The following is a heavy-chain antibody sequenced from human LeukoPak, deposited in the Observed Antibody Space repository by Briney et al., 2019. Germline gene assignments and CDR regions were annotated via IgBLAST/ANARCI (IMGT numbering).Heavy chain of an antibody. J-gene: IGHJ4*02. CDR2: IKSKTDGGTT. V-gene: IGHV3-15*05. CDR3: ASGISSGWYSPGIDY. Sequence: GGSLRLSCAASGFTFINAWMSWFRQAPGKGLEWVGRIKSKTDGGTTDYAAPVKGRFTISRDDSKNTLYLQMNSLRAEDTAVYYCASGISSGWYSPGIDYWGQGTLVTVSS. D-gene: IGHD6-19*01. CDR1: GFTFINAW.